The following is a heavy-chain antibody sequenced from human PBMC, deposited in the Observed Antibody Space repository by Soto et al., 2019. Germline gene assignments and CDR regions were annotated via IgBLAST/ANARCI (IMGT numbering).Heavy chain of an antibody. CDR3: AKCMTTVTTFPFDI. J-gene: IGHJ3*02. D-gene: IGHD4-17*01. CDR2: ISGSGGGT. V-gene: IGHV3-23*01. CDR1: GFTFSSYA. Sequence: EVQLLESGGGLVQPGGSLRLSCAASGFTFSSYAMSWVRQAPGKGLEWVSAISGSGGGTYYADSVKGRFTISRDNSRSTLYLQMNRLRAEDTAVYYCAKCMTTVTTFPFDIWGQGTMVPVSS.